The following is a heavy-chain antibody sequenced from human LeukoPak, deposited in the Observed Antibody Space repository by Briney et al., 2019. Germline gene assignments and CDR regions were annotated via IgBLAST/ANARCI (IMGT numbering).Heavy chain of an antibody. CDR2: IIPIFGTA. J-gene: IGHJ4*02. CDR3: ARGRRGYDFNDY. D-gene: IGHD5-12*01. V-gene: IGHV1-69*01. Sequence: ASLKVSCKASGGTISSYATSGVRQAPGQGLEWMGGIIPIFGTANYAQKFQGRVTITADESTSTAYMELSSLRSGDTAVYYCARGRRGYDFNDYWGQGTLVTVSS. CDR1: GGTISSYA.